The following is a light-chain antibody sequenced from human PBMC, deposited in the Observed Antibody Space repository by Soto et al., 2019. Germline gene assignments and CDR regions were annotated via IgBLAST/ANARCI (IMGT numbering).Light chain of an antibody. CDR3: SSFSSTSTLVL. V-gene: IGLV2-14*01. Sequence: QSALTQPASVSGSPGQSITISCTGTSSDIGTYNYVAWYQHHPGKAPKLMISEISIRPSGVSSRFSGSKSGNTASLTISGLQAEDEADYYCSSFSSTSTLVLFGGGTQLTVL. J-gene: IGLJ2*01. CDR1: SSDIGTYNY. CDR2: EIS.